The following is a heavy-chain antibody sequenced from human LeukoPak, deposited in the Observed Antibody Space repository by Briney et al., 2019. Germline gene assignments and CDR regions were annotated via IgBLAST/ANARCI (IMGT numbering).Heavy chain of an antibody. CDR3: ARTSTRYYYGSGSYCDY. CDR2: IYHSGST. D-gene: IGHD3-10*01. J-gene: IGHJ4*02. V-gene: IGHV4-4*02. CDR1: GGSISSSNW. Sequence: SETLSLTCAVSGGSISSSNWWSWVRQPPGKGLEWIGEIYHSGSTNYNPSLKSRVTISVDKSKNQFSLKLSSVTAADTAVYYCARTSTRYYYGSGSYCDYWGQGTLVTVSS.